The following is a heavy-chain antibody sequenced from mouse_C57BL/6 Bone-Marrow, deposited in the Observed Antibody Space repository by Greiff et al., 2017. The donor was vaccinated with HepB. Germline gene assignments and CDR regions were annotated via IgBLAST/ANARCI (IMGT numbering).Heavy chain of an antibody. J-gene: IGHJ4*01. D-gene: IGHD2-2*01. Sequence: VQLQQSGAELVRPGASVKLSCKASGYTFTDYYINWVKQRPGQGLEWIARIYPGSGNTYYNEKFKGKATLTAEKSSSTAYMQLSSLTSEDSAVYFCARNYYGYDGYAMDYWGQGTSVTVSS. V-gene: IGHV1-76*01. CDR1: GYTFTDYY. CDR2: IYPGSGNT. CDR3: ARNYYGYDGYAMDY.